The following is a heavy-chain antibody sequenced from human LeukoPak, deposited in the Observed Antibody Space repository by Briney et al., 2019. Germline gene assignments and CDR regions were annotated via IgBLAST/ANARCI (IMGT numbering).Heavy chain of an antibody. D-gene: IGHD1-26*01. J-gene: IGHJ4*02. Sequence: LEWVSCISSRSSTIYYADSVKGRFTISRDNAKNSLYLQMNSLRAEDTAVYYCARGRYYLYWGQGTLVTVSS. V-gene: IGHV3-11*01. CDR3: ARGRYYLY. CDR2: ISSRSSTI.